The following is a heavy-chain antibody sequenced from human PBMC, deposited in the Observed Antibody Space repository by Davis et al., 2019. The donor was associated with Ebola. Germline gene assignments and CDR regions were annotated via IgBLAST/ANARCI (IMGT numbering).Heavy chain of an antibody. J-gene: IGHJ2*01. CDR3: TRDVAGDFCDFDL. Sequence: GGSLRLSCAASGFSFSTYAMSWVCQAPGKGLEWVSVIYRDGSMYHAESVKGRFTISRDNSKNTVYLQITSLKADDTAMYHCTRDVAGDFCDFDLWGRGTLVTVSS. D-gene: IGHD4-17*01. CDR2: IYRDGSM. CDR1: GFSFSTYA. V-gene: IGHV3-23*03.